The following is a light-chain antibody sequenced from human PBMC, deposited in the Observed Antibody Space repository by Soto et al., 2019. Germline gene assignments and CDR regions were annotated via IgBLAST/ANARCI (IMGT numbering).Light chain of an antibody. CDR2: GNS. J-gene: IGLJ3*02. CDR1: SSNIGARYD. CDR3: QSYDSSLSALV. V-gene: IGLV1-40*01. Sequence: QSVLTQPPSVSGAPGLRVTISCTGRSSNIGARYDVQWYQQVPGTAPKLLIFGNSNRPSGVPDRFSGSKSGTSASLAITGLQAEDEADYYCQSYDSSLSALVFGGGTKLTVL.